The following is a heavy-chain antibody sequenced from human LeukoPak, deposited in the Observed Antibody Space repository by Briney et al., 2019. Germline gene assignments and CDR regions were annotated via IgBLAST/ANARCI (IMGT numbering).Heavy chain of an antibody. CDR2: IYFTGST. D-gene: IGHD2-8*01. CDR3: ARRYCTDGVCYLVS. CDR1: GGSISSYY. V-gene: IGHV4-59*12. J-gene: IGHJ5*02. Sequence: SETLSLTCTVSGGSISSYYWSWIRQPPGKGLEWIGYIYFTGSTNYNPSLKSRVTMSVGTSNNQFSLKLSSVTAADTAVYYCARRYCTDGVCYLVSWGQGTLVTVSS.